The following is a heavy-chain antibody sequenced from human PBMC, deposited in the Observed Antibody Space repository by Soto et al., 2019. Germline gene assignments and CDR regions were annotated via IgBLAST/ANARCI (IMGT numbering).Heavy chain of an antibody. J-gene: IGHJ4*02. Sequence: ASVKVSCKASGYTFSGFYMHWVRQAPGQGLEWMGWINPNSGGTKSAEKFQGRVTMTRDTSISTAYMGLSRLTSDDMAVYYCASAAVTGTAGLDFWGQGTQVTVSS. V-gene: IGHV1-2*02. CDR2: INPNSGGT. CDR1: GYTFSGFY. CDR3: ASAAVTGTAGLDF. D-gene: IGHD6-19*01.